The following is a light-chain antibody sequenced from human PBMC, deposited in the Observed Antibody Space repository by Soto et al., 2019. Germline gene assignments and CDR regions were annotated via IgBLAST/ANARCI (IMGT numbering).Light chain of an antibody. J-gene: IGKJ4*01. V-gene: IGKV4-1*01. CDR2: WAS. CDR3: QQYYSSPLT. Sequence: DIVMTQSPDSLAVSLGERATINCKSSQSVLYSSNKENYLACYQQKPGQPPKLPIYWASTRESGVPDRFSGSGSGTDFTLTISSLQAEDVAVYYCQQYYSSPLTFGGGTKVEI. CDR1: QSVLYSSNKENY.